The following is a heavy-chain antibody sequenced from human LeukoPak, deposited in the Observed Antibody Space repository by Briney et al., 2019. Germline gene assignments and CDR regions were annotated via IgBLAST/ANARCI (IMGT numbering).Heavy chain of an antibody. CDR1: GFTFSSYW. Sequence: PGGSLRLSCAASGFTFSSYWIYWVRQVPGKGLVYVSRVNNDGSATTYADSVQGRFTISRDNAKNTVYLQMDSLRVGDTAIYYCARGGPYHAFDIWGQGTMVTVSS. D-gene: IGHD2-2*01. CDR2: VNNDGSAT. J-gene: IGHJ3*02. V-gene: IGHV3-74*01. CDR3: ARGGPYHAFDI.